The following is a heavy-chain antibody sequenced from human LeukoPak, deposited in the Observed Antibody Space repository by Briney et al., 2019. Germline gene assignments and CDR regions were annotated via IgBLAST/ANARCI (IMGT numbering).Heavy chain of an antibody. CDR3: AHLLGYCSSTSCIGWFDP. D-gene: IGHD2-2*01. CDR2: IYCDDDK. J-gene: IGHJ5*02. Sequence: SEATLVKPTQTLTLTCTFSEFSLSTSGMGVAWIRDTPRKALEWLVLIYCDDDKRYSQTLKSRLTITKDTSKNQVVLTMTNMDPVDTATYYCAHLLGYCSSTSCIGWFDPWGQGTLVTVSS. V-gene: IGHV2-5*02. CDR1: EFSLSTSGMG.